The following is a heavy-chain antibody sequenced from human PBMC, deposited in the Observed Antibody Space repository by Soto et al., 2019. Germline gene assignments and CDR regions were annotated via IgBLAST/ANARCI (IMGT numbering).Heavy chain of an antibody. CDR1: GGDVTSSRYY. CDR3: ARSRPRDV. D-gene: IGHD6-6*01. CDR2: IYYGGST. V-gene: IGHV4-39*07. J-gene: IGHJ6*04. Sequence: SETLSLTCTVSGGDVTSSRYYWAWIRQTPGKGLEWIATIYYGGSTYYSASLKSRVTISVDTSKNQFSLKLSSVTAADTAVYYCARSRPRDVWAKGTTVTVSS.